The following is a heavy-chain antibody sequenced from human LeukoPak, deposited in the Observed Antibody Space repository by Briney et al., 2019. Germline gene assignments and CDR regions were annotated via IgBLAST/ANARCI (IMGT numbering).Heavy chain of an antibody. Sequence: ASVKVSCKASGYTFTGYYMHWVRQAPGQGLEWMGWINPNSGGTNYAQKFQGRVTMTRDTSISTAYMELSRLRSDDTAMYYCALLHYDFWSGYWDEGYFDYWGQGTLVTVSS. J-gene: IGHJ4*02. CDR1: GYTFTGYY. D-gene: IGHD3-3*01. CDR3: ALLHYDFWSGYWDEGYFDY. CDR2: INPNSGGT. V-gene: IGHV1-2*02.